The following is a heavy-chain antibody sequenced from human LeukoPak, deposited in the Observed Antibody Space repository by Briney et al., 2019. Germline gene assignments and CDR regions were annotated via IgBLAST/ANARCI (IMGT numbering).Heavy chain of an antibody. CDR2: IYYSGGT. CDR1: GGSISSYY. D-gene: IGHD2-21*01. CDR3: ARFVAHGGMDV. J-gene: IGHJ6*02. Sequence: PSETLSLTCTVSGGSISSYYWSWIRQPPGKGLEWIGYIYYSGGTNYNPSLKSRVTISVDTSKNQFSLKLSSVTAADTAVYYCARFVAHGGMDVWGQGTTVTVSS. V-gene: IGHV4-59*01.